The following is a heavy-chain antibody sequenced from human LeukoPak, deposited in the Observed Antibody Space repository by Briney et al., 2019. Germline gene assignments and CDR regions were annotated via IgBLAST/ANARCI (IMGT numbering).Heavy chain of an antibody. CDR3: AKGCTSSSCDEGRWFDP. Sequence: GGSLRLSCAASGLTFSSYAMGWVRQTPGQGLEWVSIISASGGVTQDAASVKGRFTISRDNSKNTLYLQMNGLRADDTAVYFCAKGCTSSSCDEGRWFDPWGQGTMVTVSS. D-gene: IGHD3-22*01. CDR1: GLTFSSYA. V-gene: IGHV3-23*01. J-gene: IGHJ5*02. CDR2: ISASGGVT.